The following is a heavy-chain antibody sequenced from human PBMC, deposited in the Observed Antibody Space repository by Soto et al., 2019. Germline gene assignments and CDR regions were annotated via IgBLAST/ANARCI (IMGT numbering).Heavy chain of an antibody. CDR2: ISSSSSTI. CDR3: ARESDTYYGMDV. J-gene: IGHJ6*02. V-gene: IGHV3-48*01. Sequence: EVQLVESGGGLVQPGGSLRLSCAASGFTFSSYSMNWVRQAPGKGLEWVSCISSSSSTIYYADSVKGRFTISRDNAKNSLYLQMNSLRAEDTAVYYCARESDTYYGMDVWGQGTTVTVSS. CDR1: GFTFSSYS. D-gene: IGHD3-22*01.